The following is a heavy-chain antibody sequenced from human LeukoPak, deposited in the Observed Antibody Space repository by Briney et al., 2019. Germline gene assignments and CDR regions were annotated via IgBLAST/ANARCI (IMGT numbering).Heavy chain of an antibody. CDR2: INPNSGGT. J-gene: IGHJ5*02. D-gene: IGHD1-7*01. Sequence: EASVKVSCKASGGTFSSYAISWVRQAPGQGLEWMGWINPNSGGTNYAQKFQGRVTMTRDTSISTAYMELSRLRSDDTAVYYCARDGNWNYHPFDPWGQGTLVTVSS. CDR3: ARDGNWNYHPFDP. V-gene: IGHV1-2*02. CDR1: GGTFSSYA.